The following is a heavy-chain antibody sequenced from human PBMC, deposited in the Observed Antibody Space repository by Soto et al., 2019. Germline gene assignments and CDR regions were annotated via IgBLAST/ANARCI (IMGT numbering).Heavy chain of an antibody. V-gene: IGHV1-2*06. CDR3: ARGDSTDCSNGVCSFFYNHDMDV. J-gene: IGHJ6*02. CDR2: INPKSGGT. Sequence: QAQLVQSGAEVKKSGASVRVSCKASGYTLTNYGVTWVRQAPGQGLEWLGRINPKSGGTSTAQKFQGRVTMTTDTSISTASMELTRLTSDDTAIYYCARGDSTDCSNGVCSFFYNHDMDVWGQGTTVTVSS. CDR1: GYTLTNYG. D-gene: IGHD2-8*01.